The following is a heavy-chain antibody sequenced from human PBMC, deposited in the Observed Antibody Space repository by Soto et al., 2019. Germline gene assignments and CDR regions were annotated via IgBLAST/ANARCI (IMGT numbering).Heavy chain of an antibody. V-gene: IGHV2-5*01. Sequence: QITLKASGPTLLKPTQTLTLTCTFSGFSLITSGVGVGWIRQPPGKALEWLALTYWNDDERYSPSLKSRLTITNDTSKNQVVLTMTNMDPVDTGTYYCARSRSYYYDTSGYYPFDYWGQGTLVTVSS. J-gene: IGHJ4*02. CDR1: GFSLITSGVG. D-gene: IGHD3-22*01. CDR2: TYWNDDE. CDR3: ARSRSYYYDTSGYYPFDY.